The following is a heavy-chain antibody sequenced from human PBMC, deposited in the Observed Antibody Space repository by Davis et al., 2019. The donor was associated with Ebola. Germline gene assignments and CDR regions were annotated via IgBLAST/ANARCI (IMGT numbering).Heavy chain of an antibody. D-gene: IGHD3-3*01. V-gene: IGHV4-34*01. J-gene: IGHJ5*02. CDR3: ARIITIFGAKNWFDP. Sequence: MPSETLSLTCAVYGGSFSGYYWSWIRQPPGKGLEWIGEINPSGSTNYNPSLKSRVTISVDTSKNQFSLKLSSVTAADTAVYYCARIITIFGAKNWFDPWGQGTLVTVSS. CDR1: GGSFSGYY. CDR2: INPSGST.